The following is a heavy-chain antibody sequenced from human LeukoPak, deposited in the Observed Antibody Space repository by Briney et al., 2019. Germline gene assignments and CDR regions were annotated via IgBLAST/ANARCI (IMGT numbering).Heavy chain of an antibody. CDR2: IYSSGST. CDR3: ARQEIVVVPAATNAFDI. V-gene: IGHV4-4*07. Sequence: SETLSLTCTVSGGSISSYYWSWIRHPAGKGLEWIGRIYSSGSTSYNPSLKGRVTMSVDTSKNQFSLKLSSVTAADTAVYYCARQEIVVVPAATNAFDIWGQGTMVTVSS. J-gene: IGHJ3*02. CDR1: GGSISSYY. D-gene: IGHD2-2*01.